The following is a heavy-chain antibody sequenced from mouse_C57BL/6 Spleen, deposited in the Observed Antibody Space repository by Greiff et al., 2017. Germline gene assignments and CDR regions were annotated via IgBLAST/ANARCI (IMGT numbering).Heavy chain of an antibody. CDR2: ISSGGSYT. J-gene: IGHJ2*01. CDR1: GFTFSSYG. D-gene: IGHD1-1*01. CDR3: ASCYYGSSYFDY. V-gene: IGHV5-6*02. Sequence: EVKLEESGGDLVKPGGSLKLSCAASGFTFSSYGMSWVRQTPDKRLEWVATISSGGSYTYYPDSVKGRFTISRDNAKNTLYLQMSSLKSEDTAMYYCASCYYGSSYFDYWGQGTTLTVSS.